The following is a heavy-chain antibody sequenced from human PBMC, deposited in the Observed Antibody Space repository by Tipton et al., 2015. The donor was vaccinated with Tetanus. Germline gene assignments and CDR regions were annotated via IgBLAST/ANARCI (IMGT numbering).Heavy chain of an antibody. CDR2: IKTKSEGGTT. Sequence: SLRLSCAASGFTFSDAWMNWVRQAPGKGLEWVGRIKTKSEGGTTDYAAPVKGRFTISRDDSQSTLYLQMTSLKTEDTAVYYCTTGTAFSTYWGQGTLVTVSS. J-gene: IGHJ4*02. CDR3: TTGTAFSTY. CDR1: GFTFSDAW. D-gene: IGHD1-26*01. V-gene: IGHV3-15*01.